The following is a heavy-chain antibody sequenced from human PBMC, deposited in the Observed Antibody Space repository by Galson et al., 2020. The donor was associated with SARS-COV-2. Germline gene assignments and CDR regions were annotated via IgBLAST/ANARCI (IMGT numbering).Heavy chain of an antibody. Sequence: SETLSLTCTVSGGSISSSSYYWGWIRQPPGKGLEWIGSIYYSGSTYYNPSLKSRVTISVDTSKNQFSLKLSSVTAADTAVYYCARELTIFGVPPPLDYWGQGTLVTVSS. CDR3: ARELTIFGVPPPLDY. D-gene: IGHD3-3*01. V-gene: IGHV4-39*07. CDR2: IYYSGST. CDR1: GGSISSSSYY. J-gene: IGHJ4*02.